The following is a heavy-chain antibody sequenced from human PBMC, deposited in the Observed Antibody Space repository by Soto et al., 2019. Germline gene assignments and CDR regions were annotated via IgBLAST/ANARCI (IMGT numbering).Heavy chain of an antibody. CDR3: ARHGSGSPLFDP. CDR2: IDPSDSYT. J-gene: IGHJ5*02. Sequence: PGESLKISCKGSGYSFTSYWISWVRQMPGKGLEWMGRIDPSDSYTNYSPSFQGHVTISADKSISTAYLQWSSLKASDTAMYYCARHGSGSPLFDPWGQGTLVTVSS. V-gene: IGHV5-10-1*01. D-gene: IGHD3-10*01. CDR1: GYSFTSYW.